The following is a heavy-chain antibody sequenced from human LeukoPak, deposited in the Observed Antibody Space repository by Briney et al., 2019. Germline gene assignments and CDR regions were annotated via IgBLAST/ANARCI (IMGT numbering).Heavy chain of an antibody. CDR1: GYTFTSYG. V-gene: IGHV1-24*01. J-gene: IGHJ6*03. D-gene: IGHD5-18*01. Sequence: ASVKVSCKASGYTFTSYGISWVRQAPGKGLEWMGGFDPEDGETIYAQKFQGRVTMTEDTSTDTAYMELSSLRSDDTAVYYCARRGYSYGYGYYYYYMDVWGKGTTVTISS. CDR2: FDPEDGET. CDR3: ARRGYSYGYGYYYYYMDV.